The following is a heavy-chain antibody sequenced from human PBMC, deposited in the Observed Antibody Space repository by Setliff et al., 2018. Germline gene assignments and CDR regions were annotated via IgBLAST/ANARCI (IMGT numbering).Heavy chain of an antibody. Sequence: GSLRLSCAASGFTFSSYSMTWVRQAPGKGLEWLSFISSSSNTIYYADSVKGRFTISRDNAGDSLFLQMNSLRAEDTAVYYCARPLGFYYDSSGYPVVHDALDLWAKGQWSPSL. CDR3: ARPLGFYYDSSGYPVVHDALDL. CDR1: GFTFSSYS. J-gene: IGHJ3*01. D-gene: IGHD3-22*01. V-gene: IGHV3-48*01. CDR2: ISSSSNTI.